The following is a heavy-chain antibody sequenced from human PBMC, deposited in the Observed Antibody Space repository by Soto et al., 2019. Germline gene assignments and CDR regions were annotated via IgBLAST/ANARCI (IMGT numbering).Heavy chain of an antibody. J-gene: IGHJ5*02. CDR3: ARDVPYAVVAGMFDP. CDR2: ISAYNGNT. D-gene: IGHD2-15*01. V-gene: IGHV1-18*01. Sequence: VASVKVSCKASGYTFTSYGISWVRQAPGQGLEWMGWISAYNGNTNYAQKLQGRVTMTTDTSTSTAYMELRSLRSDDTAVYYCARDVPYAVVAGMFDPWGQGTLVTVSS. CDR1: GYTFTSYG.